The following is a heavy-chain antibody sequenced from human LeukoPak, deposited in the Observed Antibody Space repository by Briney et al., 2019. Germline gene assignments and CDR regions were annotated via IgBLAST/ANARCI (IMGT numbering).Heavy chain of an antibody. D-gene: IGHD3-3*01. CDR3: ARQYDFWSGYLAWFDP. CDR1: GGSLSSRSYY. CDR2: VYYSGTT. V-gene: IGHV4-39*01. J-gene: IGHJ5*02. Sequence: PSETLSLTCTVSGGSLSSRSYYWGWIRQPPGRGLEWIGSVYYSGTTYYNPSHKTRVTISVDTSKNQFSLKLSSVTAADTAVYYCARQYDFWSGYLAWFDPWGQGTLVTVSS.